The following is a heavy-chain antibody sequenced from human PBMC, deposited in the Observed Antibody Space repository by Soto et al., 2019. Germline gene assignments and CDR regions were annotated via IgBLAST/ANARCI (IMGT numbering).Heavy chain of an antibody. CDR2: INAGNGNT. V-gene: IGHV1-3*01. J-gene: IGHJ4*02. D-gene: IGHD3-22*01. Sequence: ASVKVSCKASGYTFTSYAMHWVRQAPGQRLEWMGWINAGNGNTKYSQKFQGRVTITRDTSASTAYLELSSLRSEDTAVYYCAKDTHYYASSGYYIFDYWGQGTLVTVSS. CDR1: GYTFTSYA. CDR3: AKDTHYYASSGYYIFDY.